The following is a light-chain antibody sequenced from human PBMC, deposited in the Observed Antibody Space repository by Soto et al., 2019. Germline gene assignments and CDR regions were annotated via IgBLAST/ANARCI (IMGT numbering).Light chain of an antibody. CDR2: DAS. V-gene: IGKV1-5*01. CDR3: QQYNSYSGWT. Sequence: DIQMTQSPYTLSASVGDRVTMTCRASQSISSWLAWYQQKPGKAPKLLIYDASSLESGVPSRFSGSGSGTEFTLTISSLQPDDFVTYYCQQYNSYSGWTFGQGTKVEIK. J-gene: IGKJ1*01. CDR1: QSISSW.